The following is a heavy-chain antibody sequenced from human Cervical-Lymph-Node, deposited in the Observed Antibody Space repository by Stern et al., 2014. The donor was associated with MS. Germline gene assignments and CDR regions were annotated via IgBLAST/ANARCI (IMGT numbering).Heavy chain of an antibody. J-gene: IGHJ4*02. CDR2: ILPVFDKS. V-gene: IGHV1-69*01. Sequence: VQLVESGAEVRKPGSSVKVSCRASGVTINTYAVSWVRQAPGQGLEWMGAILPVFDKSKNAQRFQERVTITADESMSTVYMELSGLTSEDTAVYYCARERGNTYGFDYWGQGTLVTVSS. D-gene: IGHD4-23*01. CDR1: GVTINTYA. CDR3: ARERGNTYGFDY.